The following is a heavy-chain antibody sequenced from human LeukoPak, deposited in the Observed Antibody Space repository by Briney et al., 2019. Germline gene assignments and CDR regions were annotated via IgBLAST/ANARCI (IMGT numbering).Heavy chain of an antibody. CDR3: ARERWGIAAAGTYFQH. D-gene: IGHD6-13*01. Sequence: PGRSLRLSCAASGFTFSTYAMHWVRQAPGKGLEWVAVISYDGSNKYYADSVKGRFTISRDNSKNTLNLQMNSLRAEDTAVYYCARERWGIAAAGTYFQHWGQGTLVTVSS. J-gene: IGHJ1*01. V-gene: IGHV3-30*04. CDR2: ISYDGSNK. CDR1: GFTFSTYA.